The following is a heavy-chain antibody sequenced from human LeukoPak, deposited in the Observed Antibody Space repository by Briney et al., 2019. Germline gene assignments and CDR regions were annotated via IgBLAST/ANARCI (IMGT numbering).Heavy chain of an antibody. V-gene: IGHV3-23*01. J-gene: IGHJ4*02. Sequence: GGSLRLSCAASGFTFSSYAMSWVRQAPEKGLEWVSAISGSGGSTYYADSVKGRFTISRDNSKNMLYLQMNSLRAEDTAVYYCAKDRFYYDSSGYSPSDYWGQGTLVTVSS. CDR2: ISGSGGST. CDR1: GFTFSSYA. D-gene: IGHD3-22*01. CDR3: AKDRFYYDSSGYSPSDY.